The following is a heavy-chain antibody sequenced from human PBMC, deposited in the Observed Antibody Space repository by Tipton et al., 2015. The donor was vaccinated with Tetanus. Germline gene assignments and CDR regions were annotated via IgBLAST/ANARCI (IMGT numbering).Heavy chain of an antibody. J-gene: IGHJ2*01. CDR3: ARGGSYSYGPRGFDL. V-gene: IGHV4-34*01. CDR2: INHSGST. D-gene: IGHD5-18*01. Sequence: TLSLTCAVYGGSFSAYYWSWIRQSPGKGLEWIGEINHSGSTTYSPSFKSRVTISVDTPKNQFSLKLTPLTVADTAVYYCARGGSYSYGPRGFDLWGHGTLVTVSS. CDR1: GGSFSAYY.